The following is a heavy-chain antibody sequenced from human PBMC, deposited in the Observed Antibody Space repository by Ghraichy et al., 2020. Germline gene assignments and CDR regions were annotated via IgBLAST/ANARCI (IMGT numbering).Heavy chain of an antibody. CDR2: VTGSGDST. Sequence: GGSLRLSCVVSGFTFSNYAMTWVRQAPGKGLEWISTVTGSGDSTYYTDSVKGRFTVSRDNSKNTLYLQMNSLRAEDTAVYYCAKHRGPSYYYYMDVWGKGTTVSVSS. J-gene: IGHJ6*03. V-gene: IGHV3-23*01. CDR1: GFTFSNYA. CDR3: AKHRGPSYYYYMDV.